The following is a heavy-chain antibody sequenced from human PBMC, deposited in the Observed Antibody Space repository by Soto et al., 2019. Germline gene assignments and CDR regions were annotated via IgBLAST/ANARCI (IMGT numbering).Heavy chain of an antibody. V-gene: IGHV1-3*01. J-gene: IGHJ4*02. CDR3: VRVFDTYYFDL. CDR2: INAGNGNT. Sequence: ASVKVSCKASGYTFSNFAMHWVRQAPGQRLEWMGWINAGNGNTKYSQKFQGRVTITRDTSASTAYMELSSLRSEDTAVYYCVRVFDTYYFDLWGQGIMVTVSS. D-gene: IGHD3-9*01. CDR1: GYTFSNFA.